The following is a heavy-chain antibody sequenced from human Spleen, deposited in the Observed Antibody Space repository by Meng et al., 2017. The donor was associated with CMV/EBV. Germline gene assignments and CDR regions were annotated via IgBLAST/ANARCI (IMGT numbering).Heavy chain of an antibody. CDR3: ARDGYYGSRSYFWWFDP. D-gene: IGHD3-10*01. V-gene: IGHV3-33*01. Sequence: SGFSFSNYAMHWVRQAPGKGLEWVAVIWSDGVNKYYADSVRGQSTISRDNDRNTMYLQMSSLRVEDTGVYYCARDGYYGSRSYFWWFDPWGQGTLVTVSS. CDR2: IWSDGVNK. CDR1: GFSFSNYA. J-gene: IGHJ5*02.